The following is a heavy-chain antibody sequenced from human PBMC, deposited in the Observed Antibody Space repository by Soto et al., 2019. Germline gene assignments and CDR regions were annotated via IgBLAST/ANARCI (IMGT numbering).Heavy chain of an antibody. J-gene: IGHJ5*02. D-gene: IGHD2-21*02. CDR3: ARDFGDYRWFDP. CDR1: GYTFTSYY. CDR2: INPSGGST. V-gene: IGHV1-46*01. Sequence: ASVKVSGKSSGYTFTSYYMHWVRQAPGQGLEWMGIINPSGGSTSYAQKFQGRVTMTRDTSTSTVYMELSSLRSEDTAVYYCARDFGDYRWFDPWGQGTLVTVSS.